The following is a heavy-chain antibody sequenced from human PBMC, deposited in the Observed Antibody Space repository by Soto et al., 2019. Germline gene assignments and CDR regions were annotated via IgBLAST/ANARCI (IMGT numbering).Heavy chain of an antibody. V-gene: IGHV3-30-3*01. CDR2: ISYDGSNK. D-gene: IGHD5-12*01. Sequence: GGSLRLSCAASGFTFSSYAMHWVRQAPGKGLEWVAVISYDGSNKYYADSVKGRFTISRDDSKNTLYLQMNSLRAEDTAVYYCARGDGYNHHFDYWGQGTLVTVSS. CDR1: GFTFSSYA. CDR3: ARGDGYNHHFDY. J-gene: IGHJ4*02.